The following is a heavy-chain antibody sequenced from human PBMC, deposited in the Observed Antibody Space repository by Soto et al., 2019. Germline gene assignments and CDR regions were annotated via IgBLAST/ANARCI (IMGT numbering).Heavy chain of an antibody. J-gene: IGHJ6*02. CDR1: GYTFTDYY. CDR2: IDGDSGDT. V-gene: IGHV1-2*04. CDR3: ARTPNNGRAGFYVMDV. D-gene: IGHD1-26*01. Sequence: QVLLVQSGAEVKKPGASVKVSCKASGYTFTDYYIHWVRQAPGQGLEWMGWIDGDSGDTKSAQNFQDWVTMTMDTSINTAYMELSRLTADDTAVYYCARTPNNGRAGFYVMDVLGQGTTVIVSS.